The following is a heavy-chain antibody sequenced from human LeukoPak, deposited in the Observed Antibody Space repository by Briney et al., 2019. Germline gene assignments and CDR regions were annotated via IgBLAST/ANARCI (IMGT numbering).Heavy chain of an antibody. V-gene: IGHV4-34*01. D-gene: IGHD5-24*01. CDR1: GGSFSGYY. Sequence: PSETLSLTCAVYGGSFSGYYWSWIRQPPGKGLEWIGEINHSGSTNYNPSLKSRVTISVDTSKNQFSLKLSSVTAADTAVYYCARGREMATIPFDYWGQGTLVTVSS. J-gene: IGHJ4*02. CDR3: ARGREMATIPFDY. CDR2: INHSGST.